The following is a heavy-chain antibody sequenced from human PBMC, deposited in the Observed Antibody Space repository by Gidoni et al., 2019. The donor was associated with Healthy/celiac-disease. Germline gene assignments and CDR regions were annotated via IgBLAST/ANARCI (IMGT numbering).Heavy chain of an antibody. Sequence: EVQLVESGGGVVQPGGSLRLSCAASGFTFDAYTRHGVRQGPGEGLGWVSLISWDGCRTYYADAVKGLFTISRDNSKNSLYLKMNSLRTEDAALYYCAKEGGVPYGMDVWGQGTTVTVSS. CDR1: GFTFDAYT. V-gene: IGHV3-43*01. CDR3: AKEGGVPYGMDV. D-gene: IGHD3-16*01. CDR2: ISWDGCRT. J-gene: IGHJ6*02.